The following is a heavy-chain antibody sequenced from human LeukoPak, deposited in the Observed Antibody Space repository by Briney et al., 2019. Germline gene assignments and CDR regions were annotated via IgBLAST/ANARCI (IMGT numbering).Heavy chain of an antibody. CDR2: ISGSGGST. D-gene: IGHD2/OR15-2a*01. Sequence: GGSLRLSCAASGFTFSSYAMSWVRQAPGKGLEWVSAISGSGGSTYYADSVKGRFTISRYNSKNTLYLQMNSLRAEDTAVYYCAKAENTGGIYYYYYMDVWGKGTTVTVSS. CDR3: AKAENTGGIYYYYYMDV. CDR1: GFTFSSYA. V-gene: IGHV3-23*01. J-gene: IGHJ6*03.